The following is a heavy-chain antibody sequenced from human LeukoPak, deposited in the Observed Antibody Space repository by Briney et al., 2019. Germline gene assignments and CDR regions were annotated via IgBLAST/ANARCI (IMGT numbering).Heavy chain of an antibody. D-gene: IGHD3/OR15-3a*01. V-gene: IGHV4-39*01. CDR1: GVSISSSNSY. CDR3: VRQTGSGLFILP. J-gene: IGHJ4*02. Sequence: SETLSLTCTVSGVSISSSNSYWGWIRQPPGKGREWIGSIYYSGNTYYNASLKSQVSISIDTSKNQFSLRLTAVTAADTAVYYCVRQTGSGLFILPGGQGTLVTVSS. CDR2: IYYSGNT.